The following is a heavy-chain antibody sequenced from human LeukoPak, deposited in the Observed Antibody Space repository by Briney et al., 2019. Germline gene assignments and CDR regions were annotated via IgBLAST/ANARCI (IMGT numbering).Heavy chain of an antibody. V-gene: IGHV3-15*01. D-gene: IGHD6-19*01. Sequence: GGSLRLSCAASGFTFSNAWMSWVRQAPGKGLEWVGRIKSKTDGGTTDYAAPVKGRFTISRDDSKNTLYLQMNSLKTEDTAVYYCTTAHSSGWYSLGGSFDCWGQGTLVTVSS. CDR2: IKSKTDGGTT. CDR1: GFTFSNAW. J-gene: IGHJ4*02. CDR3: TTAHSSGWYSLGGSFDC.